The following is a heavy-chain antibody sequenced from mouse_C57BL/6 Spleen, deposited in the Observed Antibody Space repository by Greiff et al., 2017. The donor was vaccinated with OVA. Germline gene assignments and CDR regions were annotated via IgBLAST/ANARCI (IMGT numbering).Heavy chain of an antibody. Sequence: VQLQQSGAELVRPGTSVKVSCKASGYAFTNYLIEWVKQRPGQGLEWIGVINPGSGGTNDNEKFKGKATLTADKSSSTAYMQLSSLTSEDSAVYFCARETAQVTFDYWGQGTTLTVSS. V-gene: IGHV1-54*01. D-gene: IGHD3-2*02. J-gene: IGHJ2*01. CDR2: INPGSGGT. CDR1: GYAFTNYL. CDR3: ARETAQVTFDY.